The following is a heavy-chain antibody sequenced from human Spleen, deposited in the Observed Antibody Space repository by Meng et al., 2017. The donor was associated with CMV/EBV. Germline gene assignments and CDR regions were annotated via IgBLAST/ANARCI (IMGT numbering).Heavy chain of an antibody. Sequence: ASGFTVGSNCLSWVRQAPGKGLEWVSVIYSGGATFYADSVKGRFSISRDNSKNTLYLQMNSLRAEDTAVYYCTRYSSSLDEDNWFDPWGQGTLVTVSS. J-gene: IGHJ5*02. CDR2: IYSGGAT. CDR1: GFTVGSNC. CDR3: TRYSSSLDEDNWFDP. D-gene: IGHD6-6*01. V-gene: IGHV3-53*01.